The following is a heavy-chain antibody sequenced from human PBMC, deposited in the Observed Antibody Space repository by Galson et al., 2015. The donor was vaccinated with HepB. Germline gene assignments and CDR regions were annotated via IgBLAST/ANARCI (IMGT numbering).Heavy chain of an antibody. CDR3: VRDYGVWGRYYYYGMDV. V-gene: IGHV3-30*04. CDR1: GFTFSSYA. CDR2: ISCDGSNK. J-gene: IGHJ6*02. D-gene: IGHD2-8*01. Sequence: SLRLSCAASGFTFSSYAMHWVRQAPGKGLECVAVISCDGSNKHYADSVKGRFTISRDNSKNTLYLQMNSLRAEDTAVYYCVRDYGVWGRYYYYGMDVWGQGTTVTVSS.